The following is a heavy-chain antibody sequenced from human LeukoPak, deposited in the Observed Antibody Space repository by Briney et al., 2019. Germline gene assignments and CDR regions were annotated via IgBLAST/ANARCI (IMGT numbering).Heavy chain of an antibody. CDR2: MNPNSGNT. J-gene: IGHJ6*02. Sequence: ASVTVSCKASGYTFTSYDINWVRQAPGQGREWMGWMNPNSGNTGYAQKFQGRVTMTRNTSISTAYMELSSLRSEDTAVYYCARSGRYSSGWYGLDYYGMDVWGQGTTVTVSS. CDR3: ARSGRYSSGWYGLDYYGMDV. D-gene: IGHD6-19*01. V-gene: IGHV1-8*01. CDR1: GYTFTSYD.